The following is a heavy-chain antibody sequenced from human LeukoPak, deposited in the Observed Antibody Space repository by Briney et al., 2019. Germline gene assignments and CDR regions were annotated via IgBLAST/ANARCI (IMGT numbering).Heavy chain of an antibody. CDR2: INPNSGGT. CDR3: ARGTRGSYSSIHD. Sequence: GASVTVSFKASGYTFIDYYIHWVRQAPGQGLEWVGWINPNSGGTDSAQKLQGRVTMTRDTSISATYMELRTLTSDDTAVYYCARGTRGSYSSIHDWGQGTLVTVSS. V-gene: IGHV1-2*02. CDR1: GYTFIDYY. D-gene: IGHD1-26*01. J-gene: IGHJ4*02.